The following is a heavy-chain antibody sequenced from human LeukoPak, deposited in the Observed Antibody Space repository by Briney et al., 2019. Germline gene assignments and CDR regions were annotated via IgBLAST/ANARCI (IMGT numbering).Heavy chain of an antibody. CDR3: ASEPRYGDYVY. V-gene: IGHV4-30-4*01. Sequence: SQTLSLTCTVSGGSISSGDYYWSWIRQPPGKGLEWIGYIYYSGSTYYNPSLKSRVTISVDRSKNQFSLKLSSVTAADTAVYYCASEPRYGDYVYWGQGTLVTVSS. CDR1: GGSISSGDYY. J-gene: IGHJ4*02. D-gene: IGHD4-17*01. CDR2: IYYSGST.